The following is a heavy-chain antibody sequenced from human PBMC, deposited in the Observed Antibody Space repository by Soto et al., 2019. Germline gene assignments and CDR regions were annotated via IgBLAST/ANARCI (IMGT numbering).Heavy chain of an antibody. CDR1: GGSISSYY. CDR2: IYYSGST. J-gene: IGHJ4*02. D-gene: IGHD4-17*01. V-gene: IGHV4-59*08. CDR3: ARQPAYGDYPLDY. Sequence: SETLSLTCTVSGGSISSYYWSWIRQPPGKGLEWIGYIYYSGSTNYNPSLKSRVTISVDTSKNQFSLKLSSVTAADTAVYYCARQPAYGDYPLDYWGQGTLVTVSS.